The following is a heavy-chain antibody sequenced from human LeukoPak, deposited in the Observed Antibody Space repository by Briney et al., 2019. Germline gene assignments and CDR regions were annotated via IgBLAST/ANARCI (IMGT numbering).Heavy chain of an antibody. J-gene: IGHJ4*02. D-gene: IGHD2-15*01. CDR2: ISYDGSNK. Sequence: PGGSLRLSCAASGFTFSSYAMSWVRQAPGKGLEWVAVISYDGSNKYYADSVKGRFTISRGNSKNTLYLQMNSLRAEDTAVYYCAKDCSKAPFDYWGQGTLVTVSS. V-gene: IGHV3-30*18. CDR3: AKDCSKAPFDY. CDR1: GFTFSSYA.